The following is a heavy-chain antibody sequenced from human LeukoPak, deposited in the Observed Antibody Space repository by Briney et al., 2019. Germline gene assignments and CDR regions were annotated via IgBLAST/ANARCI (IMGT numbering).Heavy chain of an antibody. J-gene: IGHJ4*02. CDR2: IKSKTDGETT. Sequence: PGGCLTLSCAVSGFTFSNAWMSWVRQAPGQGLEWVGRIKSKTDGETTDYGAPVKGRFTISRDDSKNTLYLQMNSLKIEDTAVYYCGLGSGRSDFDYWGQGTLVTVSS. CDR3: GLGSGRSDFDY. V-gene: IGHV3-15*01. CDR1: GFTFSNAW. D-gene: IGHD3-10*01.